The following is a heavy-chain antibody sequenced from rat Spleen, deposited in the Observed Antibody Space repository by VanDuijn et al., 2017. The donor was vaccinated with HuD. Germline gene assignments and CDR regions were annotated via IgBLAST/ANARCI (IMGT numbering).Heavy chain of an antibody. CDR1: GFTFSDYN. D-gene: IGHD5-1*01. Sequence: EVQLVESDGGLVQPGRSLKLSCAASGFTFSDYNMAWVRQAPKKGLEWVATIIYDGIRTFYRDSVKGRFTISRDNAKSTLSLQMDSLRSEDTATYYCTTDLGGDYWGQGTLVTVSS. CDR3: TTDLGGDY. CDR2: IIYDGIRT. V-gene: IGHV5S10*01. J-gene: IGHJ3*01.